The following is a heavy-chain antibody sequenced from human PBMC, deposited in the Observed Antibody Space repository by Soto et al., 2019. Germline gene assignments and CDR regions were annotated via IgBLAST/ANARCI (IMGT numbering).Heavy chain of an antibody. CDR3: ASFNMVRGVINAFDI. Sequence: SETLSLACAVSGGSISSGGYSWSWIRQPPGKGLEWIGYIYHSGSTYYNPSLTSRVTIXXXRXXXXXSLXLXXVTXADTAVYYCASFNMVRGVINAFDIWGQGTMVT. J-gene: IGHJ3*02. D-gene: IGHD3-10*01. CDR2: IYHSGST. V-gene: IGHV4-30-2*01. CDR1: GGSISSGGYS.